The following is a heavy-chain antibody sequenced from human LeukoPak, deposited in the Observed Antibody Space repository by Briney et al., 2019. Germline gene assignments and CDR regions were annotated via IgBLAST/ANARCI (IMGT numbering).Heavy chain of an antibody. CDR1: GFTFTSYS. CDR3: AKVTGYEDPDY. CDR2: ISGGGGST. J-gene: IGHJ4*02. Sequence: GGSLRLSCAASGFTFTSYSMNWVRQAPGKGLEWVSTISGGGGSTYYADSVKGRFTISRDNSKNTLYLQMNSLRAEDTAVYYCAKVTGYEDPDYWGQGTLVTVSS. D-gene: IGHD2-2*01. V-gene: IGHV3-23*01.